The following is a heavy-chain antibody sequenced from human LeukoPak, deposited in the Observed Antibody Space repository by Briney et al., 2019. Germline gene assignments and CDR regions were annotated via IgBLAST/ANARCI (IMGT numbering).Heavy chain of an antibody. CDR2: IIPIFGTA. CDR1: GYTFTTYD. D-gene: IGHD5-24*01. V-gene: IGHV1-69*05. CDR3: ARASLGRGYFDY. J-gene: IGHJ4*02. Sequence: ASVKVSCKASGYTFTTYDINWVRQAPGQGLEWMGGIIPIFGTANYAQKFQGRVTITTDESTSTAYMELSSLRSEDTAVYYCARASLGRGYFDYWGQGTLVAVSS.